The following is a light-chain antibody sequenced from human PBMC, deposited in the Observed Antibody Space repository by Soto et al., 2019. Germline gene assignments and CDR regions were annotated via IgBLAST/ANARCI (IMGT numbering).Light chain of an antibody. CDR1: SGSIANNY. CDR2: EDN. V-gene: IGLV6-57*01. Sequence: NFMLTQPHSVSESPGKTVTISCTRSSGSIANNYVQWYQQRPGSPPTTVIYEDNERPSGVPNRFSGSIDTSSNSASLTISGLKTEDEADYYCQSYDSTSRVFGGGTKVTVL. CDR3: QSYDSTSRV. J-gene: IGLJ3*02.